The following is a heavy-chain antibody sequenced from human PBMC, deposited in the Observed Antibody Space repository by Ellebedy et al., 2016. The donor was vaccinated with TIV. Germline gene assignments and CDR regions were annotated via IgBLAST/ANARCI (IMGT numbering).Heavy chain of an antibody. J-gene: IGHJ3*02. CDR3: ARANTFYDRDAFDI. D-gene: IGHD2/OR15-2a*01. Sequence: SETLSLXCTVSGGSISSYYWSWIRQPPGKGLEWIGYIYYSGSTNYNPSLKSRVTISVDTSKNQFSLKLSSVTAADTAVYYCARANTFYDRDAFDIWGQGTMVTVSS. CDR2: IYYSGST. CDR1: GGSISSYY. V-gene: IGHV4-59*01.